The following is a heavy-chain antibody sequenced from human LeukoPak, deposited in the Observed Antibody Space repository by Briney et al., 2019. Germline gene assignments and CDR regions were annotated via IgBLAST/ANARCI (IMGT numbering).Heavy chain of an antibody. CDR1: GFTFSNYW. J-gene: IGHJ4*02. CDR3: ARGGIHSGYYHFDS. CDR2: IKQEGVET. V-gene: IGHV3-7*01. Sequence: GGSLRLSCAASGFTFSNYWMTWVRQALGKGLEWVAIIKQEGVETYYAESVKGRFTISRDNAKNSLFLEMNSPRDDDTAVYYCARGGIHSGYYHFDSWGRGTPVSVSS. D-gene: IGHD3-22*01.